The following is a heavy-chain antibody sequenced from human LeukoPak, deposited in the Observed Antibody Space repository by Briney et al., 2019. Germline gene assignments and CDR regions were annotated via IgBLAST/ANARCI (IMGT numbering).Heavy chain of an antibody. D-gene: IGHD3-3*01. CDR1: GYTFTGYY. Sequence: ASVKVSCKASGYTFTGYYMHWVRQAPGQGLEWMGWINPNSGGTNYAQKFQGRVTMTRDTSISTAYMELSRLRSDDTAVYYCARDVGFLEWLNAAGIDYWGQGTLVTVSS. CDR3: ARDVGFLEWLNAAGIDY. V-gene: IGHV1-2*02. CDR2: INPNSGGT. J-gene: IGHJ4*02.